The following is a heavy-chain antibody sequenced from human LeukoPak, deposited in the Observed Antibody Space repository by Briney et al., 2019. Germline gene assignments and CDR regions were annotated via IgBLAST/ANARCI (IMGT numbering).Heavy chain of an antibody. CDR3: ARVGITMVRGVIIAPTGSYYFDY. Sequence: PSETLSLTCTVSGGSISSSSYYWGWIRQPPGKGLEWIGSIYYSGSTYYNPSLKSRVTISVDTSKNQFSLKLSSVTAADTAVYYCARVGITMVRGVIIAPTGSYYFDYWGQGTLVTVSS. V-gene: IGHV4-39*07. D-gene: IGHD3-10*01. J-gene: IGHJ4*02. CDR1: GGSISSSSYY. CDR2: IYYSGST.